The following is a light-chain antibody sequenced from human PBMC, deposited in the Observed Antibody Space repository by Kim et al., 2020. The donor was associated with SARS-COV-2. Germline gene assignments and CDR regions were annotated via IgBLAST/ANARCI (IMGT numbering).Light chain of an antibody. CDR1: NNDIGRYNY. CDR3: CSYAGRDSFVV. J-gene: IGLJ2*01. Sequence: QSALTQPRSVSGSPGQSVTLSCTGTNNDIGRYNYVSWYQLHPGKAPKLIIYDVTRRPSGVPHRFSGSKSADTASLTISGLQTEDEADYYCCSYAGRDSFVVFGGGTQLTVL. CDR2: DVT. V-gene: IGLV2-11*01.